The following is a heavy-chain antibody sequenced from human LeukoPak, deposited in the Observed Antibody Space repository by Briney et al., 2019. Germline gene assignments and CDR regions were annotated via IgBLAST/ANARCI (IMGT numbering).Heavy chain of an antibody. CDR2: IYTSGST. D-gene: IGHD4-17*01. CDR3: ARLRYGDFYYYYYMDV. J-gene: IGHJ6*03. Sequence: SETLSLTCTVTGGSISSYYWSWIRQPPGKGLEWIGYIYTSGSTNYNPSLKSRVSISVDTSKNQFSLKLSSVTAADTAVYYCARLRYGDFYYYYYMDVWGKGTTVTVS. CDR1: GGSISSYY. V-gene: IGHV4-4*09.